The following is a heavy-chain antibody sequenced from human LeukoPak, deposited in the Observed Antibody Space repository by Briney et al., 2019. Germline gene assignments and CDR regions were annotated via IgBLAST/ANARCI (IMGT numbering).Heavy chain of an antibody. V-gene: IGHV4-30-4*01. Sequence: PSETLSLTCAVSGGSISSGDYYWSWIRQPPGKGLEWIGYIYYSGSTYYNPSLKSRVTISVDTSKNQFSLKLSSVTAADTAVYYCARLGAGTVTRNVVFWGQGTLVTVST. D-gene: IGHD4-17*01. CDR2: IYYSGST. CDR3: ARLGAGTVTRNVVF. CDR1: GGSISSGDYY. J-gene: IGHJ4*02.